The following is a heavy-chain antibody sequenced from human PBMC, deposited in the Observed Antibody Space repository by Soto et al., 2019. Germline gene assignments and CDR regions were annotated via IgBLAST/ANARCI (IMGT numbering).Heavy chain of an antibody. CDR3: ARGGSSSPREGVHYFDY. Sequence: EVQLVESGGGLVQPGGSLRLSCAASGFTFSSYDMHWVRQATGKGLEWVSAIGTAGDTYYPGSVKGRFTISRENAKNSLYLQMNSLRAGDTAVYYCARGGSSSPREGVHYFDYWGQGTLVTVSS. CDR2: IGTAGDT. V-gene: IGHV3-13*01. J-gene: IGHJ4*02. CDR1: GFTFSSYD. D-gene: IGHD6-13*01.